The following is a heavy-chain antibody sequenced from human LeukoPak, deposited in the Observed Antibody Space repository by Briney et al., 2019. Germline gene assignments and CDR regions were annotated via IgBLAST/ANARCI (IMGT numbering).Heavy chain of an antibody. CDR2: ISCTSGSI. CDR3: AKDNRRHYTSGPNPDSLH. D-gene: IGHD6-19*01. Sequence: PGGSLRLSCAGSGFIFNNYAMHWVRQSPGKGLEWVSGISCTSGSIDYADSVKGRFTISRDNAKNSLYLQMNSLRVEDTAFYYCAKDNRRHYTSGPNPDSLHWGQGALVTVSS. V-gene: IGHV3-9*01. J-gene: IGHJ4*02. CDR1: GFIFNNYA.